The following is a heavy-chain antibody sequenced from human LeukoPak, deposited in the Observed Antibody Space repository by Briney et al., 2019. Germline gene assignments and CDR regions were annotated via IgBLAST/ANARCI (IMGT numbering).Heavy chain of an antibody. CDR3: ARGNKSGMDV. CDR2: INHSGST. J-gene: IGHJ6*02. CDR1: GGSFSGYY. Sequence: SETLSLTCAVYGGSFSGYYWSWIRQPPGKGLEWIGEINHSGSTNYNPSLKSRVTISVDTSKNQFSLKLSSVTAADTAVYYCARGNKSGMDVWGQGTTVTVSS. V-gene: IGHV4-34*01.